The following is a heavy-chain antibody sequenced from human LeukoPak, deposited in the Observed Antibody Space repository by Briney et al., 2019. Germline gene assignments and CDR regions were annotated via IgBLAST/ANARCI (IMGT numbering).Heavy chain of an antibody. Sequence: PAGGSLRLSCAASGFTFSSYWMSWVRQAPGKGLEWVANIKQDGSEKYYVDSVKGRFINSRDNAKNSLYLQMNSLRAGDTAVYYCARGDDCSGGSCYLLDYYYMDVWGKGTTVTVSS. J-gene: IGHJ6*03. CDR1: GFTFSSYW. CDR3: ARGDDCSGGSCYLLDYYYMDV. CDR2: IKQDGSEK. D-gene: IGHD2-15*01. V-gene: IGHV3-7*01.